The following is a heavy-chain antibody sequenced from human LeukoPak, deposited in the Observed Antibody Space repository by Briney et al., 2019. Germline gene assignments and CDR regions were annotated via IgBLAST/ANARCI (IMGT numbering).Heavy chain of an antibody. D-gene: IGHD3-3*01. CDR1: GFTVSSNY. Sequence: GGSLRLSCAASGFTVSSNYMSWVRQAPGKGLEWVSVIYSGGTTYYADSVKGRFTISRDNSKNTLYLQMNSLRADDTAVYYCAKLASITIFGVDIDYWGQGTLVTVSS. CDR3: AKLASITIFGVDIDY. V-gene: IGHV3-53*01. J-gene: IGHJ4*02. CDR2: IYSGGTT.